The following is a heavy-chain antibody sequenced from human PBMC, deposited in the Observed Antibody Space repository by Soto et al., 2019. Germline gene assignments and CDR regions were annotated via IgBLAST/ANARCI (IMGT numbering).Heavy chain of an antibody. J-gene: IGHJ3*02. V-gene: IGHV1-69*08. CDR2: IIPILGIA. CDR3: ARDVRRITMVRGVIGAFDI. Sequence: QVQLVQSGAEVKKPGSSVKVSCKASGGTFSSYTISWVRQAPGQGLEWMGRIIPILGIANYAQKFQGRVTITADKSMSTAYMELSSLRSEDTAVYYCARDVRRITMVRGVIGAFDIWGQGTMVTVSS. D-gene: IGHD3-10*01. CDR1: GGTFSSYT.